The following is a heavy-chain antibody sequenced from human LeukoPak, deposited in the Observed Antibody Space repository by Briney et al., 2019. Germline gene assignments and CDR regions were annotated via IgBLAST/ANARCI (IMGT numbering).Heavy chain of an antibody. CDR2: ISSNGGST. Sequence: GGSLRLSCAASGFTFSSYAMHWVRQAPGKGLEYVSAISSNGGSTYYANSVKGRFTISRDNSKNTLYLQMSRLRAEDTAVYYCTKLRGSSDYYGTLDYWGQGTLVTVSS. J-gene: IGHJ4*02. CDR3: TKLRGSSDYYGTLDY. V-gene: IGHV3-64*01. D-gene: IGHD3-22*01. CDR1: GFTFSSYA.